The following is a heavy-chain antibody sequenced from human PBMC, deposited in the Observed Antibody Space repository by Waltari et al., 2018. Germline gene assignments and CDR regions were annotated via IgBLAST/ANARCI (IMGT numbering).Heavy chain of an antibody. V-gene: IGHV4-59*01. D-gene: IGHD3-10*01. CDR2: VYHRGTT. CDR3: ARLRNTWFGGIDF. J-gene: IGHJ4*02. Sequence: QVHLQESGPGLVKPPETLSLTCTASGCSISSYYWSWILQPPGKGLEWIGHVYHRGTTNSNPSLRSRVTMSLDASKGQFSLSLSSVTAADTAVYYCARLRNTWFGGIDFWGQGTLVTVSS. CDR1: GCSISSYY.